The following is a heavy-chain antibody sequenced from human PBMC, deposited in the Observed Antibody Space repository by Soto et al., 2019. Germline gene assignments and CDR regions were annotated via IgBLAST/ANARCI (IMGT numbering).Heavy chain of an antibody. CDR1: GGSISSGGYY. Sequence: TLSLTCTVSGGSISSGGYYWSWIRQHPGKGLEWIGYIYYSGSTYYNPSLKSRVTISVDTSKNQFSLKLSSVTAADTAVYYCARDQVAAAGTSYYYYYYGMDVCGQGTTVTVSS. CDR3: ARDQVAAAGTSYYYYYYGMDV. V-gene: IGHV4-31*03. J-gene: IGHJ6*02. CDR2: IYYSGST. D-gene: IGHD6-13*01.